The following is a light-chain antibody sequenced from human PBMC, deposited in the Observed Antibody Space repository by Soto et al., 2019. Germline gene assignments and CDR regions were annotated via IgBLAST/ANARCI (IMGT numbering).Light chain of an antibody. CDR2: EVS. V-gene: IGLV2-14*01. CDR3: SSHGGSTPFYV. J-gene: IGLJ1*01. Sequence: QSVLTQPASVSGSPGQSITVSCTGTSSDIGAYDFVSWYQQYPGKAPKLMIYEVSNRPSGVSARFSASKSGNTASLTISGLQAEDDADYYCSSHGGSTPFYVFGSGTKVTV. CDR1: SSDIGAYDF.